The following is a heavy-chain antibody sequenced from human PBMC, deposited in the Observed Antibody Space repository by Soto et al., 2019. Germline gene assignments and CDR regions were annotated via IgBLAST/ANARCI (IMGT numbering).Heavy chain of an antibody. CDR2: IYHSGST. CDR3: ARVSGSYYYGMDV. V-gene: IGHV4-4*02. CDR1: GGSISSNNW. D-gene: IGHD1-26*01. J-gene: IGHJ6*02. Sequence: PSETLSLTCAVSGGSISSNNWWSWVRQPPGKGLEWIGEIYHSGSTNYNPSLKSRVTISVDKSKNQFSLKLSSVTAADAAVYYCARVSGSYYYGMDVWGQGTTVT.